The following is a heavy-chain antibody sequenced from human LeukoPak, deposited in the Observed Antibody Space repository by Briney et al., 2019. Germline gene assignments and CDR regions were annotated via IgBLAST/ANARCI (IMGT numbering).Heavy chain of an antibody. Sequence: PGGSLTLSCAASGLTFSSYSMSWVRQAPGKGLEWVGRIKSITDGGTTDYADSVKGRFTISRDNSKNTLYLQMNSLRAEDTAVYYCARGPHDSSGYYYHFDYWGQGTLVTVSS. CDR3: ARGPHDSSGYYYHFDY. J-gene: IGHJ4*02. V-gene: IGHV3-15*01. D-gene: IGHD3-22*01. CDR1: GLTFSSYS. CDR2: IKSITDGGTT.